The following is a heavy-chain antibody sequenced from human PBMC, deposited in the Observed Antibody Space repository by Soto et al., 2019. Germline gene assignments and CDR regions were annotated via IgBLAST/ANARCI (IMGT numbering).Heavy chain of an antibody. CDR1: GGTFSSYA. Sequence: SVKVSCKASGGTFSSYAISWVRQAPGQGLEWMGGIIPIFGTANYAQKFQGRVTITADESTSTAYMELSSLRSEDTAVYYCARDSSSYKYYYYGMDVWGQGTTVTVSS. V-gene: IGHV1-69*13. D-gene: IGHD6-13*01. CDR2: IIPIFGTA. CDR3: ARDSSSYKYYYYGMDV. J-gene: IGHJ6*02.